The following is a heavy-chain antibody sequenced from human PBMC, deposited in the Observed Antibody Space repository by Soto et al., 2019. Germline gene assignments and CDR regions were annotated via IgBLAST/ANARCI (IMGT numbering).Heavy chain of an antibody. J-gene: IGHJ4*02. V-gene: IGHV4-59*08. D-gene: IGHD6-19*01. CDR2: IYYSGST. CDR3: ATSSGPQSPIGDH. Sequence: SETLSLTCTVSGGSISSYYWSWIRQPPGKGLEWIGYIYYSGSTNYNPSLKSRVIISRDTSRNEFSLRLTSVTAADTAVYYCATSSGPQSPIGDHWGQGTLVTVSS. CDR1: GGSISSYY.